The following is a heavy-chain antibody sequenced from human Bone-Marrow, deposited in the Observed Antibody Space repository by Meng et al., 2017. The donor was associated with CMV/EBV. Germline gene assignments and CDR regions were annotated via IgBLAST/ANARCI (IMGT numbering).Heavy chain of an antibody. CDR2: FTGGGANT. Sequence: FSVYAVTWFRPAPGTGLKLVSIFTGGGANTYHSDSVKDRFATSRDNSKNTLYLQMNSLRAEDTAVYYCAKGTKGACTGVTCYPFDYWGRGNLVTVSS. D-gene: IGHD2-8*02. CDR1: FSVYA. V-gene: IGHV3-23*01. CDR3: AKGTKGACTGVTCYPFDY. J-gene: IGHJ4*02.